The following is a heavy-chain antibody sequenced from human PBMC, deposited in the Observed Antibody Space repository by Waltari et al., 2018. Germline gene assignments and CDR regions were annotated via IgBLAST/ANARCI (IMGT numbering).Heavy chain of an antibody. CDR2: IYSVGST. CDR1: GFTVSSNY. Sequence: EVQLVESGGGLIQPGGSLRLSCAASGFTVSSNYMSWVRQAPGKGLGWVSVIYSVGSTYYADSVKGRFTISRDNSKNTLYLQMNSLRAEDTAVYYCARGIAVAGYYFDYWGQGTLVTVSS. V-gene: IGHV3-53*01. D-gene: IGHD6-19*01. J-gene: IGHJ4*02. CDR3: ARGIAVAGYYFDY.